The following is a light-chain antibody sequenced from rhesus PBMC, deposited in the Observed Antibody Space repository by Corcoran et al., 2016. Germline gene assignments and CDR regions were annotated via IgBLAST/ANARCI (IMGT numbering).Light chain of an antibody. CDR1: QGITND. CDR3: QHYYSTPYS. CDR2: EAS. J-gene: IGKJ2*01. Sequence: DIQMTQSPSSLSASVGDRVTITCRASQGITNDLAWYQQKPGETPKLLIYEASSLQSGIPSRFSGSGSGTDFTLTISNLQPEDFATYYCQHYYSTPYSFGQGAKVEIK. V-gene: IGKV1-25*01.